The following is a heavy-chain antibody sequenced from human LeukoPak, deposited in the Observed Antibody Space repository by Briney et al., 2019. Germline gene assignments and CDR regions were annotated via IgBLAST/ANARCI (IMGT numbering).Heavy chain of an antibody. V-gene: IGHV4-30-2*01. D-gene: IGHD3-10*01. CDR3: ARSRSYGSGSYLFDY. J-gene: IGHJ4*02. CDR1: GGSISSGGYS. Sequence: SETLSLTCAVSGGSISSGGYSWSWIRQPPGKGLEWIGYIYHSGSTYYNPSLKSRVTISVDRSKNQFSLKLSSVTAADTAVYYCARSRSYGSGSYLFDYWGQGTLVTVSS. CDR2: IYHSGST.